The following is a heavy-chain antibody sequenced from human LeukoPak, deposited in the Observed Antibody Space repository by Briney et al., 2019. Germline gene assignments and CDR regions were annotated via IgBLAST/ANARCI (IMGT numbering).Heavy chain of an antibody. Sequence: GASVKVSCKASGYTFTSYDINWVRQATGQGLEWMGWMNPNSGNTGYAQKFQGRVTMTRNTSISTAYMELSSLRSEDTAVYYCARDLDCSSTSCPNWFDPWGQGTLVTVSS. V-gene: IGHV1-8*01. D-gene: IGHD2-2*01. CDR2: MNPNSGNT. CDR3: ARDLDCSSTSCPNWFDP. J-gene: IGHJ5*02. CDR1: GYTFTSYD.